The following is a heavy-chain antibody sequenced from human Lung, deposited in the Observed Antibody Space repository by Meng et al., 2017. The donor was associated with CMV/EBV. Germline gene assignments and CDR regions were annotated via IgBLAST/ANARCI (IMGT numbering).Heavy chain of an antibody. CDR3: ARVEVGITSGDY. J-gene: IGHJ4*02. Sequence: QAQLGQSGGEGKKPGASVKVSCKASGYTFTNYGITWVRQAPGQGLEWMGWINAYNGDTNYAQTLQGRVTMTTDTSTSTAYMELRSLRSDDTAVYYCARVEVGITSGDYWGQGTLVTVSS. CDR2: INAYNGDT. V-gene: IGHV1-18*01. D-gene: IGHD1-26*01. CDR1: GYTFTNYG.